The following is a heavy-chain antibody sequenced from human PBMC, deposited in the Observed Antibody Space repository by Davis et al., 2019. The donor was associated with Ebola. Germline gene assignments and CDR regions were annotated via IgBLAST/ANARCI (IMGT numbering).Heavy chain of an antibody. CDR3: AKYSGSRSFEC. D-gene: IGHD5-12*01. CDR2: IKQDGSEK. J-gene: IGHJ4*02. V-gene: IGHV3-7*01. CDR1: GFTFSSYW. Sequence: GESLKISCAASGFTFSSYWMSWVRQAPGKGLEWVANIKQDGSEKYYVDSVKGRFTISRDNAKNSLYLQMNSLRAEDTAVYFCAKYSGSRSFECWGQGTLVTVSS.